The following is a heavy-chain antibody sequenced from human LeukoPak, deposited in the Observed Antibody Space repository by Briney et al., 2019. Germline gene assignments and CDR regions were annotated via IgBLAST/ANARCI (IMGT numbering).Heavy chain of an antibody. CDR3: ARFTAPEMATIAFDI. D-gene: IGHD5-24*01. V-gene: IGHV7-4-1*02. CDR1: GYTFTSYA. Sequence: ASVKVSCKASGYTFTSYAMNWVRQAPGQGLEWMGWINTNTGNPTYAQGLTGRFVFSLDTSVSTAYLQISSLKAEDTAVYYCARFTAPEMATIAFDIWGQGTMVTVSS. CDR2: INTNTGNP. J-gene: IGHJ3*02.